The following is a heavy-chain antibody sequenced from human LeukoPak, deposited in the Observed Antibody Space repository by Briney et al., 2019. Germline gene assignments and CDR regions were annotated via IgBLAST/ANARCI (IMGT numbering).Heavy chain of an antibody. CDR1: GFTFSSYS. V-gene: IGHV3-21*01. Sequence: GGSLRLSCAASGFTFSSYSMNWVRQAPGKGLEWVSSISSSSSYIYCADSVKGRFTISRDNAKNSLYLQMNSLRAEDTAVYYCARDSSGWYYFDYWGQGTLVTVSS. J-gene: IGHJ4*02. CDR3: ARDSSGWYYFDY. D-gene: IGHD6-19*01. CDR2: ISSSSSYI.